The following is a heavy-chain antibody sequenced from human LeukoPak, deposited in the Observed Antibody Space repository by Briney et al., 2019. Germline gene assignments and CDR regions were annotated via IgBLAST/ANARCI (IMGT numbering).Heavy chain of an antibody. CDR2: IGTAGDP. CDR1: GFTFSSYD. Sequence: PGGSLRLSCAASGFTFSSYDMHWVRQATGKGLEWVSAIGTAGDPYYPGSVKGRFTISRENAKNSLYLQMNSLRAGDTAVYYCARGAEREFGELLSPLDYWGQGTLVTVSS. V-gene: IGHV3-13*05. D-gene: IGHD3-10*01. CDR3: ARGAEREFGELLSPLDY. J-gene: IGHJ4*02.